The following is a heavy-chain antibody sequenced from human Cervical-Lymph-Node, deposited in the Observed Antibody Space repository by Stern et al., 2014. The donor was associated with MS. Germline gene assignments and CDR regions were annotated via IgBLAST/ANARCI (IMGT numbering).Heavy chain of an antibody. CDR3: ARGHIPFAYNYLFDY. CDR2: AWYDGSTA. V-gene: IGHV3-33*01. Sequence: VQLVESGGGVVQPGTSLRLSCAASGFTFSNYGMHWVRQAPRKGLEWVALAWYDGSTAYYTNSVKGRFTISRDNSRNTLSLQMNSLTAEDTAVYYCARGHIPFAYNYLFDYWGQGTLVTVSS. CDR1: GFTFSNYG. D-gene: IGHD5-24*01. J-gene: IGHJ4*02.